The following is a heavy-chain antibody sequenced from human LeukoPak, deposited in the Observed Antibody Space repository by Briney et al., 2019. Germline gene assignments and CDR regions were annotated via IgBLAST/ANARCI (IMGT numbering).Heavy chain of an antibody. J-gene: IGHJ3*02. CDR1: GFTFNNAW. D-gene: IGHD6-19*01. V-gene: IGHV3-15*01. CDR2: IKSKVDGGTA. CDR3: ARAGSGWSLGAFDI. Sequence: GGSLRLSCAASGFTFNNAWMSWVRQAPGKGLEWVGRIKSKVDGGTADYAALVRGRFTISRDDSKNTLYLQMNSLRAEDTAVYYCARAGSGWSLGAFDIWGQGTMVTVSS.